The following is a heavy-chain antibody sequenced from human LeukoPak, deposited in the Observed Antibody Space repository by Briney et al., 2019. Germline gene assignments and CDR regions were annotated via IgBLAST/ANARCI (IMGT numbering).Heavy chain of an antibody. V-gene: IGHV4-31*03. Sequence: PSETLSLTCTVSGGSISSGGYYWSWIRQHPGKGLEWIGYIYYSGSTYYNPSLKSRLTISVDTSKNQFSLKLRSVTAADTAVYYCAREGYDYIWGTSTPAHWFDPWGQGTLVTVSS. D-gene: IGHD3-16*01. CDR1: GGSISSGGYY. CDR3: AREGYDYIWGTSTPAHWFDP. J-gene: IGHJ5*02. CDR2: IYYSGST.